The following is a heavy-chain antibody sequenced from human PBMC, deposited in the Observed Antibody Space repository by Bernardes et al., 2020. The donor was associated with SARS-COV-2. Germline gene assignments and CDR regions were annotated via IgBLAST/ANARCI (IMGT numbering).Heavy chain of an antibody. CDR1: GDTVSDNTAA. CDR2: TYYRSRWYT. D-gene: IGHD7-27*01. Sequence: SQTLSLTCEISGDTVSDNTAAWNLLRQSPSRGLAWLGRTYYRSRWYTDYALFMNGRVTINPDTSKNQFSLHLSSVTPEDTAIYYCARDPAWVWHAFDIWGQGTTVTVSS. V-gene: IGHV6-1*01. J-gene: IGHJ3*02. CDR3: ARDPAWVWHAFDI.